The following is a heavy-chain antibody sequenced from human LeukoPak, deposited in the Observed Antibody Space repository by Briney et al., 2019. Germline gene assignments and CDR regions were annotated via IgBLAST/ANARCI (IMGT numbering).Heavy chain of an antibody. CDR2: ISSSSGTI. Sequence: PGGSLRLSCAASGFTFSSYSMNWVRQAPGKGLEWVSYISSSSGTIYYADSVKGRFTISRDIAKNTLYLQMNSLRAEDTGVYYCAKDHYWSIDYWGRGTLVTVSS. CDR3: AKDHYWSIDY. J-gene: IGHJ4*02. D-gene: IGHD3-3*01. V-gene: IGHV3-48*04. CDR1: GFTFSSYS.